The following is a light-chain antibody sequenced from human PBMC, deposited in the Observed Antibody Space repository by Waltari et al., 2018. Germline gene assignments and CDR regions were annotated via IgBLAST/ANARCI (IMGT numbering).Light chain of an antibody. Sequence: YELTQPPSLSASPGQTASITRSGDILGSTYASWYQHKEGQSPLLVIYQDINRPSGTPERFSGSKSGNTATLTISGTQAMDDADYYCQALGSNRWVFGGGTKLTVL. V-gene: IGLV3-1*01. CDR1: ILGSTY. J-gene: IGLJ3*02. CDR2: QDI. CDR3: QALGSNRWV.